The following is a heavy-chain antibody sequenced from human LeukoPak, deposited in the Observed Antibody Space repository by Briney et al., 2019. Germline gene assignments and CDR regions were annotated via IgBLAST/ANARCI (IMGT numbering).Heavy chain of an antibody. CDR1: GFTFSSYA. CDR3: ACSASSTSNYYFYMDV. D-gene: IGHD2-2*01. V-gene: IGHV3-30-3*01. J-gene: IGHJ6*03. Sequence: GGSLRLSCAASGFTFSSYAMHWVRQAPGKGLEWVAVISYDGSNKYYADSVKDRFTISRDNSKNTLYLQMNSLRAEDTAVYYCACSASSTSNYYFYMDVWGKGTTVTVSS. CDR2: ISYDGSNK.